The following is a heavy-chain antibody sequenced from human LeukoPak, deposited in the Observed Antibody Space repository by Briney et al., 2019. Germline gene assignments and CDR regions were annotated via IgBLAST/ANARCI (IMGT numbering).Heavy chain of an antibody. Sequence: GASVKASCKASGYTFTSYGISWVRQAPGQGLEWMGWISAYNGNTNYAQKLQGRVTMTTDTSTSTAYMELRSLRSDDTAVYYCARDAGSGRACSGGSCYHGNWGQGTLVTVSS. CDR1: GYTFTSYG. CDR2: ISAYNGNT. CDR3: ARDAGSGRACSGGSCYHGN. V-gene: IGHV1-18*01. J-gene: IGHJ4*02. D-gene: IGHD2-15*01.